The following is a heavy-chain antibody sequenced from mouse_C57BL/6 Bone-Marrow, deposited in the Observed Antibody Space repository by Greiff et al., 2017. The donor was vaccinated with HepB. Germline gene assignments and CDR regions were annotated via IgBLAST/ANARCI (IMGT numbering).Heavy chain of an antibody. J-gene: IGHJ1*03. CDR3: ARLDYDGYFDV. D-gene: IGHD2-4*01. CDR1: GYTFTDYN. Sequence: VQLQQSGPELVKPGASVKIPCKASGYTFTDYNMDWIGDINPNNGGTIYNQKFKGKATLTVDKSSSTAYMELRSLTSEDTAVYYCARLDYDGYFDVWGTGTTVTVSS. CDR2: INPNNGGT. V-gene: IGHV1-18*01.